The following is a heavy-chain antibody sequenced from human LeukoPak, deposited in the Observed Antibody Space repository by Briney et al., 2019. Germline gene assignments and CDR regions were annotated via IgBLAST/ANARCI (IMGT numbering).Heavy chain of an antibody. CDR1: GGTFSSYA. V-gene: IGHV1-69*13. J-gene: IGHJ6*02. D-gene: IGHD2-21*02. CDR3: ARVEGYCGGDCYSNGMDV. Sequence: ASVKVSCKASGGTFSSYAISWVRQAPGQGLEWMGGIIPIFGTANYAQKFQGRVTITADESTSTAYMELSSLRSEDTAVYYCARVEGYCGGDCYSNGMDVWGQGTTVTVS. CDR2: IIPIFGTA.